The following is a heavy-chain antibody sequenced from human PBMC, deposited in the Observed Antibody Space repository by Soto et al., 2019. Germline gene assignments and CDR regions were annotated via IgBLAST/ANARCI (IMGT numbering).Heavy chain of an antibody. Sequence: QVQLVESGGGVVQPGRSLRLSCAASGFTFSSYGMHWVRQAPGKGLEWVAVIWYDGSNKYYADSVKGRFTISRDNSTNTLYLQMNSLRAEDTAVYYCARTYADSIYDGMDVWGQGTTVTVSS. CDR1: GFTFSSYG. J-gene: IGHJ6*02. CDR3: ARTYADSIYDGMDV. D-gene: IGHD2-2*01. CDR2: IWYDGSNK. V-gene: IGHV3-33*03.